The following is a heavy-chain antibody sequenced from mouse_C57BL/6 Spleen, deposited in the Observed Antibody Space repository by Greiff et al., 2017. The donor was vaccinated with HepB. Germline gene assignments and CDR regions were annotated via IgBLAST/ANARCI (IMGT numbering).Heavy chain of an antibody. CDR3: ARRDYYGSSDEGFAY. Sequence: QVQLQQPGAELVMPGASVKLSCKASGYTFTSYWMHWVKQRPGQGLEWIGEIDPSDSYTNYNQKFKGKSTLTVDKSSSTAYMQLSSLTSEDSAVYYCARRDYYGSSDEGFAYWGQGTLVTVSA. CDR2: IDPSDSYT. D-gene: IGHD1-1*01. CDR1: GYTFTSYW. J-gene: IGHJ3*01. V-gene: IGHV1-69*01.